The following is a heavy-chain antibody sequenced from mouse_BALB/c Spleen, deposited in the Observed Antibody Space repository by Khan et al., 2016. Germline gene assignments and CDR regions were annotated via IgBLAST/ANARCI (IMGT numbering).Heavy chain of an antibody. V-gene: IGHV1S81*02. CDR1: GYTFTSYY. Sequence: QVQLQQSGAELVKPGASVKLSCKASGYTFTSYYMYWVKQRPGQGLEWIGEINPSNGGTNFNEKFKSKATLTVDKSSSTAYMQLSSLTSEDSAVYYCTRYYGNYWYFDGWGAGTTVTVSS. J-gene: IGHJ1*01. CDR3: TRYYGNYWYFDG. CDR2: INPSNGGT. D-gene: IGHD2-1*01.